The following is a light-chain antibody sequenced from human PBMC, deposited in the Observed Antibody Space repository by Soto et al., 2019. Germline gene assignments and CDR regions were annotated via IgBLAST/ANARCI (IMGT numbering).Light chain of an antibody. J-gene: IGLJ2*01. V-gene: IGLV2-8*01. CDR1: SSDVGDYNY. Sequence: QSVLTQPPSASGSLGQSVTIPCTGTSSDVGDYNYVSWYQQHPGKVPKLMIYEVSKRPSGVPDRFSGSKSGNMASLTVSGLQAEDEADYYCSSFAGSPVVLGGGTKVTVL. CDR2: EVS. CDR3: SSFAGSPVV.